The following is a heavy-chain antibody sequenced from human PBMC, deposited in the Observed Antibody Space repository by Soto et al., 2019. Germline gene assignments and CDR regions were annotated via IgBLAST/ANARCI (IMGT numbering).Heavy chain of an antibody. D-gene: IGHD2-15*01. CDR3: ARGRSPYCSGGSCYYFDY. CDR1: GYTFTSYD. Sequence: QVQLVQSGAEVKKPGASVKVSCKASGYTFTSYDINWVRQATGQGLEWMGWMNPNSGKTGYAQKFQGRVTMTRNTSISTAYMELSSLRYEETAVYYCARGRSPYCSGGSCYYFDYWGQGTLVTVSS. J-gene: IGHJ4*02. CDR2: MNPNSGKT. V-gene: IGHV1-8*01.